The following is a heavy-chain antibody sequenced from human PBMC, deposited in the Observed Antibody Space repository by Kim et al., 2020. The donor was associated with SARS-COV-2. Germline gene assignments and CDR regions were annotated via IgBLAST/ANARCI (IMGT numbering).Heavy chain of an antibody. CDR2: IIPIFGTA. J-gene: IGHJ4*02. V-gene: IGHV1-69*13. CDR3: ASNVGPRGGPPTGGLLLVY. D-gene: IGHD3-22*01. CDR1: GGTFSSYA. Sequence: SVKVSCKASGGTFSSYAISWVRQAPGQGLEWMGGIIPIFGTANYAQKFQGRVTITADESTSTAYMELSSLRSEDTAVYYCASNVGPRGGPPTGGLLLVYWGQGTLVTVSS.